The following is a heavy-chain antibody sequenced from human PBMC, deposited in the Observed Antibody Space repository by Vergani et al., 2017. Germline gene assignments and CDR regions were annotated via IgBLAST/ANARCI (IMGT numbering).Heavy chain of an antibody. D-gene: IGHD3-22*01. V-gene: IGHV1-69*18. CDR1: GYTFTSYD. CDR3: ATQVPWYYYDSSGSVFDY. CDR2: IIPIFGTA. J-gene: IGHJ4*02. Sequence: QVQLVQSGAEVKKPGASVKVSCKASGYTFTSYDINWVRQATGQGLEWMGRIIPIFGTANYEQKFQGRVTITADESTSTAYMELSSLRSEDTAVYYCATQVPWYYYDSSGSVFDYWGQGTLVTVSS.